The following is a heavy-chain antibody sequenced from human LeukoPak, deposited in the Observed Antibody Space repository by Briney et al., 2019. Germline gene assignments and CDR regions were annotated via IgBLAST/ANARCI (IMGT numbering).Heavy chain of an antibody. CDR3: ATYSSLNRREFQY. V-gene: IGHV3-7*01. J-gene: IGHJ1*01. Sequence: GDSLRLSCAASGFTFTKYWMTWVRQAPGKWLEWVANIKQDGSEKYYVDSVKGRFTISRDNAKNSLYLQMNSLRAEDTAVYYCATYSSLNRREFQYWGQGTLLTVSS. CDR1: GFTFTKYW. D-gene: IGHD3-22*01. CDR2: IKQDGSEK.